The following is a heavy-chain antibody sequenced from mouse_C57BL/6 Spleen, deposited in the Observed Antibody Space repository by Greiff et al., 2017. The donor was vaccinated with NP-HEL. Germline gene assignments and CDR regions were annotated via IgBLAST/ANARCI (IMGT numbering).Heavy chain of an antibody. CDR3: ARHRQVAY. Sequence: EVQLQQSGPELVKPGASVKISCKASGYTFTDYYMNWVKQSHGKSLEWIGDINPNNGGTSYNQKFKGKATLTVDKSSSTAYMELRSLTSEDSAVYYCARHRQVAYWGQGTLVTVSA. V-gene: IGHV1-26*01. CDR1: GYTFTDYY. CDR2: INPNNGGT. D-gene: IGHD3-2*01. J-gene: IGHJ3*01.